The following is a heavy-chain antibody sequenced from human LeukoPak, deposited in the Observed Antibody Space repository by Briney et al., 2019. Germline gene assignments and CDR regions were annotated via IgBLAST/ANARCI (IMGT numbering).Heavy chain of an antibody. J-gene: IGHJ4*02. CDR1: GGSFSGYY. CDR2: IYTSGST. Sequence: SETLSLTCAVYGGSFSGYYWSWIRQPPGKGLEWIGRIYTSGSTNYNPSLKSRVTMSVDTSKNQFSLKLSSVTAADTAVYYCARGTSSWAVYYFDYWGQGTLVTVSS. D-gene: IGHD6-13*01. CDR3: ARGTSSWAVYYFDY. V-gene: IGHV4-59*10.